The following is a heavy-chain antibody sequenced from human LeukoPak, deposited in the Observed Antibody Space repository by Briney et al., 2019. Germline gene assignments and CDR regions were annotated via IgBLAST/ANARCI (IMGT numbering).Heavy chain of an antibody. D-gene: IGHD2-15*01. CDR3: ARVSARYCSGGSCYDY. Sequence: SVKVSCKASGGTFSSYAISWVRQAPGQGLEWMGGIIPIFGTTNYAQTFQGRVTITTDNSTSTVYMELSSLRSEDTAVYYCARVSARYCSGGSCYDYWGQGTLVTVSS. V-gene: IGHV1-69*05. CDR1: GGTFSSYA. CDR2: IIPIFGTT. J-gene: IGHJ4*02.